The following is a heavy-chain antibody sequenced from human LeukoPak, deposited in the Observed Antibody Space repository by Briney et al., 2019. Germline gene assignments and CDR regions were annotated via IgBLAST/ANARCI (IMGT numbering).Heavy chain of an antibody. CDR1: GGSISTYY. J-gene: IGHJ4*02. V-gene: IGHV4-59*01. CDR2: IYYSGST. CDR3: ARGKSLDY. Sequence: PSETLSLTCTVSGGSISTYYWSWTRQPPGKGLEWIGYIYYSGSTSYNPSLKSRVTISVDASKNQFSLKLSSVTTADTAVYYCARGKSLDYWGQGTLVTVSS.